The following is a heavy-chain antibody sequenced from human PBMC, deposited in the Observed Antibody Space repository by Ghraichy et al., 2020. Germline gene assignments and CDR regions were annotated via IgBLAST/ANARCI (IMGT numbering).Heavy chain of an antibody. CDR1: GFSFSSHV. D-gene: IGHD3-16*01. CDR3: AKDVRVGGVNAGGAFDN. V-gene: IGHV3-23*01. CDR2: IRGSGDNT. J-gene: IGHJ3*02. Sequence: GGSLRLSCAASGFSFSSHVMTWVRQAPGKGLDWVSGIRGSGDNTYYADSVKGRFTISRDNSKNTLYLQMNSLRAEDTAVYYCAKDVRVGGVNAGGAFDNWGQGKMVTVSS.